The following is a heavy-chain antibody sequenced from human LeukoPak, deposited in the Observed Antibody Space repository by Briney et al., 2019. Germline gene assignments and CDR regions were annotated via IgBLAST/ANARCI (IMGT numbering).Heavy chain of an antibody. D-gene: IGHD2-15*01. CDR2: IHYSGST. J-gene: IGHJ4*02. Sequence: SETLSLTCTVSGGSISSRTYYWGWIRQPPGKGLEWIGSIHYSGSTYYSPSLKSRVTISVDTSKNQFSLILRSVTAADTAVYYCTRVECTDGSCYTSDYWGPGTLVILSS. V-gene: IGHV4-39*07. CDR1: GGSISSRTYY. CDR3: TRVECTDGSCYTSDY.